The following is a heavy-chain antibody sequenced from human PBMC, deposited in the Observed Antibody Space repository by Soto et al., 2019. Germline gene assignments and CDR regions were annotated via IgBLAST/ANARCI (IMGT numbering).Heavy chain of an antibody. CDR3: ARVDISLDYATTPFDN. CDR2: ISGYEGKA. V-gene: IGHV1-18*04. Sequence: QVHLVQPGGEVKKTGASVKVSCKAPGYSFRDSGITWVRQAAGQGLEWMGWISGYEGKAHYAPRFQNQVTMTTDTDTSTAYMELRSLRSDDTALYSCARVDISLDYATTPFDNWGQGTLVTVSS. J-gene: IGHJ4*02. CDR1: GYSFRDSG. D-gene: IGHD3-22*01.